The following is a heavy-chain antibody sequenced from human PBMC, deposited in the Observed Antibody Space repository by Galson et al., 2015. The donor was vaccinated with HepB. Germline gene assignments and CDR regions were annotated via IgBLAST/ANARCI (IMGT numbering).Heavy chain of an antibody. V-gene: IGHV3-74*01. Sequence: SLRLSCAVSGFTFSNYWMHWVRQAPGKGLVWVSRINSDGSSTRYADSVKGRFTISTDNAKNTLYLQMNSLRAEDTAVYYCARSPGGAFDIWGQGTMVTVSS. CDR2: INSDGSST. CDR1: GFTFSNYW. CDR3: ARSPGGAFDI. D-gene: IGHD3-10*01. J-gene: IGHJ3*02.